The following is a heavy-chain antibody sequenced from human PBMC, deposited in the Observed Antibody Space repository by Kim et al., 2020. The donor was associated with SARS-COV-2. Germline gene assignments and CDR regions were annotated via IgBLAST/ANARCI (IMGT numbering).Heavy chain of an antibody. J-gene: IGHJ6*02. Sequence: GGSLRLSCAASGFTFDDYAMHWVRQAPGKGLEWVSGISWNGGSIGYADSVKGRFTISRDNAKNSMYLQMNSLRAEDTALYYCAKDIGYSSGGMDVWGQGTTVTVSS. CDR3: AKDIGYSSGGMDV. CDR2: ISWNGGSI. V-gene: IGHV3-9*01. D-gene: IGHD6-19*01. CDR1: GFTFDDYA.